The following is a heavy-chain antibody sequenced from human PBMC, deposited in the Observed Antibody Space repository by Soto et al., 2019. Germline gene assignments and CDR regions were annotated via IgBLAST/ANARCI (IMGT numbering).Heavy chain of an antibody. CDR2: ISWNSGSI. Sequence: GWCLRLSCASSMFTFDDYAMHWVRKAPGKGLEWVSGISWNSGSIGYADSVKGRFTISRDNAKNSLYLQMNSLRAEDTALYYCAKDAITMVRGVISYYGMDVWGQGTTVTVSS. CDR1: MFTFDDYA. D-gene: IGHD3-10*01. CDR3: AKDAITMVRGVISYYGMDV. V-gene: IGHV3-9*01. J-gene: IGHJ6*02.